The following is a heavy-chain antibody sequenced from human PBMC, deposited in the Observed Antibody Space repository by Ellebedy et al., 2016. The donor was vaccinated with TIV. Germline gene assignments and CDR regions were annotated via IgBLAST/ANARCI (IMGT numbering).Heavy chain of an antibody. Sequence: AASVKVSCKASRYTFTRYYLHWVRPAPGQGLEWMGGFDPEDGETIYAQKFQGRVTMTEDTSTDTAYMELSSLRSEDTAVYYCATLQYCWSGYPTTPLDYWGQGTLVTVSS. D-gene: IGHD3-3*01. CDR3: ATLQYCWSGYPTTPLDY. V-gene: IGHV1-24*01. J-gene: IGHJ4*02. CDR2: FDPEDGET. CDR1: RYTFTRYY.